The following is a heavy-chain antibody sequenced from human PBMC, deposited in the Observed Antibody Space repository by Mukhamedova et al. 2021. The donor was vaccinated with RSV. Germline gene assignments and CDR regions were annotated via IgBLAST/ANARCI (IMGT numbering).Heavy chain of an antibody. CDR2: FIPIFGKA. Sequence: APGQGLEWMGRFIPIFGKAYYAETLEGRVTITADESSNTAYMELSGLRSEDTAIYYCAREYSSVWYNWFDLWGQGTL. J-gene: IGHJ5*02. D-gene: IGHD6-25*01. V-gene: IGHV1-69*15. CDR3: AREYSSVWYNWFDL.